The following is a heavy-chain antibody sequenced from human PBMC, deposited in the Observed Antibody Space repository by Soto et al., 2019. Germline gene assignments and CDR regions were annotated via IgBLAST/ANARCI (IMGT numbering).Heavy chain of an antibody. CDR2: IPYDGSNI. Sequence: WGSLLLSWASSVFTFSTYAMGWVRQAPDKGLDWVAVIPYDGSNIYYADSVRGRFTISIDNSKNTLYLQMNRLRVEDTAVYYCAKCTSSSAPYSYCYGMDVWGQGTTVTVSS. CDR3: AKCTSSSAPYSYCYGMDV. J-gene: IGHJ6*02. CDR1: VFTFSTYA. V-gene: IGHV3-30*18.